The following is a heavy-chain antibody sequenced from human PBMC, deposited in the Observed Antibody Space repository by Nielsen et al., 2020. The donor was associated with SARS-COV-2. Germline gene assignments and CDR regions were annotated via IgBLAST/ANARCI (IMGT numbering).Heavy chain of an antibody. D-gene: IGHD4-17*01. CDR1: DNTFFSYH. Sequence: ASVKVSCKAPDNTFFSYHITWVRQAPGQGVEGMGWISVYNGNTNYAQKFQGRVTMTTDKSTKTAYMELSSLRSEDTAVYYCARQGGDHDIDYWGQGTLVTVSS. J-gene: IGHJ4*02. CDR3: ARQGGDHDIDY. CDR2: ISVYNGNT. V-gene: IGHV1-18*04.